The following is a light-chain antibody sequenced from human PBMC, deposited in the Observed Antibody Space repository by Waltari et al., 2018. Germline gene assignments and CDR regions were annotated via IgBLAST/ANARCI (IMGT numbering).Light chain of an antibody. V-gene: IGLV3-21*04. CDR3: QVWDGTSDHVV. Sequence: SYVLTQPPSVSVAPGKTARITCGGLNTGGKLVHWYQQKPGQAPVLVIYDDTDRPSGIPERFSGSNSGNTATLTLSRVEAGDEADYYCQVWDGTSDHVVFGGGTKLTVL. J-gene: IGLJ2*01. CDR2: DDT. CDR1: NTGGKL.